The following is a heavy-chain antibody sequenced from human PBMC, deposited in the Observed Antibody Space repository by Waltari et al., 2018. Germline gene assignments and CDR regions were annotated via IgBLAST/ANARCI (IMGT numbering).Heavy chain of an antibody. J-gene: IGHJ6*03. CDR2: MNPNSGNT. V-gene: IGHV1-8*03. D-gene: IGHD2-2*01. CDR3: ARGSRSSTKRTRYYYYMDV. Sequence: QVQLVQSGAEVKKPGASVKVSCKASGYTFTSYDIHWVRQATGQGLEWMGWMNPNSGNTGYAQKFQGRVTITRNTSISTAYMELSSLRSEDTAVYYCARGSRSSTKRTRYYYYMDVWGKGTTVTVSS. CDR1: GYTFTSYD.